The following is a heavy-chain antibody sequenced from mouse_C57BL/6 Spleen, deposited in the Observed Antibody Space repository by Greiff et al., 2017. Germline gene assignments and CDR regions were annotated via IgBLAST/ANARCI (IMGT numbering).Heavy chain of an antibody. J-gene: IGHJ3*01. V-gene: IGHV14-2*01. Sequence: VQLKQSGAELVKPGASVKLSCKASGFNIKDYYMHWVKQRTEQGLEWIGRIDPEDGETKYAPKFPGKATIPADPSSNTAYLQLSSLTSEDTAVYYCARREGGAWFAYWGQGALVTVSA. CDR3: ARREGGAWFAY. CDR2: IDPEDGET. CDR1: GFNIKDYY.